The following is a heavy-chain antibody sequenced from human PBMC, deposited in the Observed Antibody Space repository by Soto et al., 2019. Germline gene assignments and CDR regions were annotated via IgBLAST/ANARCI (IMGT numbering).Heavy chain of an antibody. V-gene: IGHV4-59*01. CDR1: GGSISSYY. CDR2: IYYSGST. Sequence: SETLSLTCTVSGGSISSYYWSWIRQPPGKGLEWIGYIYYSGSTNYNPSLKSRVTISVDTSKNQFSLKLSSVTAADTAVYYCAILHYDFWSGYYPNWFDPWGQGTLVTVSS. J-gene: IGHJ5*02. CDR3: AILHYDFWSGYYPNWFDP. D-gene: IGHD3-3*01.